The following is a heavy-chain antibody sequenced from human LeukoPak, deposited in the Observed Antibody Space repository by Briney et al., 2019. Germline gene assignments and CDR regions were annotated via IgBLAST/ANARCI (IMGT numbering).Heavy chain of an antibody. J-gene: IGHJ4*02. CDR2: INPNSGGT. V-gene: IGHV1-2*02. D-gene: IGHD5-12*01. CDR3: SGLRLYYFDY. CDR1: GYTSTGYY. Sequence: ASVKVSCKGSGYTSTGYYIDWVRQAPGQGLGWMGWINPNSGGTNYAQNFQGRVTMTRDTSISTAYMELSSLSSDDTAVYYCSGLRLYYFDYWGQGTLVTVSS.